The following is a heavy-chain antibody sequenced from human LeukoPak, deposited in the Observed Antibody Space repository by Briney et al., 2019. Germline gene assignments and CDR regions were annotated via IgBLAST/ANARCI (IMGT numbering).Heavy chain of an antibody. Sequence: ASVKVSCKASGYTFTSYGISWVRQAPGQGLEWMGWINPNSGGTNYAQKFQGRVTMTRDTSISTAYMELSRLRSDDTAVYYCARVWRGEDYWGQGTLVTVSS. J-gene: IGHJ4*02. V-gene: IGHV1-2*02. CDR3: ARVWRGEDY. D-gene: IGHD1-1*01. CDR1: GYTFTSYG. CDR2: INPNSGGT.